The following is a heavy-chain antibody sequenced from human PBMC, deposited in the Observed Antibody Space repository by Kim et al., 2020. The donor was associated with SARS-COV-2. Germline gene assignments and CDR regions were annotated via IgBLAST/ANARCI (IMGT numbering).Heavy chain of an antibody. CDR1: GFSFNTYS. Sequence: GGSLRLSCAASGFSFNTYSMNWVRQAPVKGLEWVSAISSLSDYIYYPDSMKGRFTISRDNAKNLLFLQINSLRVDDTAVYFCAKDRVASATRGEFDFWG. CDR2: ISSLSDYI. V-gene: IGHV3-21*01. D-gene: IGHD2-15*01. J-gene: IGHJ4*01. CDR3: AKDRVASATRGEFDF.